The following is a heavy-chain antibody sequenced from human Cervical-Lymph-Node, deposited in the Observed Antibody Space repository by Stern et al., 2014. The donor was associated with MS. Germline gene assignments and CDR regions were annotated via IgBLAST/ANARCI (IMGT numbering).Heavy chain of an antibody. D-gene: IGHD4-17*01. V-gene: IGHV3-73*01. CDR1: GFSFSGSA. CDR2: IRSKDKNYET. J-gene: IGHJ4*02. CDR3: TSPGDFADY. Sequence: EVQLVESGGGLVQPGGSLKLSCAGSGFSFSGSAIHWVRQASGKGLEWLGRIRSKDKNYETAYAESVKGKFTISRDDSKDTAYLQMNSLKIEDTALYYCTSPGDFADYWGRGTLVTVSS.